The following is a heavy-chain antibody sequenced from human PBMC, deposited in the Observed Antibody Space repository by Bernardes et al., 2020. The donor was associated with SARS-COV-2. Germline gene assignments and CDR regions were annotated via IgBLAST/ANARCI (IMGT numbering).Heavy chain of an antibody. V-gene: IGHV4-59*08. Sequence: SETLSLTCTVSGGSISNYYWSWIRQPPGKGLEWIGYVYYSGSINYNPSLKSRVTMSVDTSKNQFSLKLSSVTAADTAVYYCASVSLIQGAYLFDYWGQGTLVTVSS. CDR1: GGSISNYY. CDR2: VYYSGSI. D-gene: IGHD5-18*01. J-gene: IGHJ4*02. CDR3: ASVSLIQGAYLFDY.